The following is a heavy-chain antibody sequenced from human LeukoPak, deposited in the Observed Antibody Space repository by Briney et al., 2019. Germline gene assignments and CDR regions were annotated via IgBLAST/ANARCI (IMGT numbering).Heavy chain of an antibody. D-gene: IGHD3-22*01. J-gene: IGHJ4*02. Sequence: GGSLRLSCAASGFTFSSYGMTWVRQAPGKGLEWVSYISSSSSTIYYADSVKGRFTISRDNAKNSLYLQMNSLRAEDTAVYYCARDHYYYDSSGYYALFDYWGQGTLVTVSS. V-gene: IGHV3-48*04. CDR3: ARDHYYYDSSGYYALFDY. CDR1: GFTFSSYG. CDR2: ISSSSSTI.